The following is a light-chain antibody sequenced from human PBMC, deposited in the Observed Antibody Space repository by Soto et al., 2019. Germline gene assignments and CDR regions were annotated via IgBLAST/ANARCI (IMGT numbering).Light chain of an antibody. V-gene: IGKV3-11*01. Sequence: IVLTQSPGTLSLSPGERATLYCRASQSVSSNHLAWYQQKPGQAPRLLIYDASNRATGIPARFSGSGSGTDFTLTISSLEPEDFAVYYCQQRSNWPPITFGQGTRLEIK. CDR2: DAS. CDR3: QQRSNWPPIT. J-gene: IGKJ5*01. CDR1: QSVSSN.